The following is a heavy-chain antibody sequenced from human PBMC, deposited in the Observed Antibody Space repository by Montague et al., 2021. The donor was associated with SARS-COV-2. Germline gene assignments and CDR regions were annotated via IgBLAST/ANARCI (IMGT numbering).Heavy chain of an antibody. V-gene: IGHV4-34*01. CDR1: GGSFSGYY. D-gene: IGHD2-2*01. CDR2: INHSGST. CDR3: TREGYQVLWSDYYYYGMDV. J-gene: IGHJ6*02. Sequence: LSLACAVYGGSFSGYYWSWIRQPPGKGLGWIGEINHSGSTNYNPSLKSRVTISVDTSKNQFSLKLSSVTAADTAVYYCTREGYQVLWSDYYYYGMDVWGQGTTVTVSS.